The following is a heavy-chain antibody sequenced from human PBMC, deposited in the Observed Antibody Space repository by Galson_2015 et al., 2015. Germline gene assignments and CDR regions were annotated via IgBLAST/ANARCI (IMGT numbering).Heavy chain of an antibody. D-gene: IGHD6-19*01. Sequence: VKVSCKASGFSFSSSAMQWVRQDRGQRLEWIGWIVVGSGNTNYAQKFQERVTITRDMSTSTAYMELSSLRSEDTAVYYCAAGFIAVAGTPYYYHYYGLDVWGQGTTVTVSS. CDR3: AAGFIAVAGTPYYYHYYGLDV. J-gene: IGHJ6*02. V-gene: IGHV1-58*02. CDR2: IVVGSGNT. CDR1: GFSFSSSA.